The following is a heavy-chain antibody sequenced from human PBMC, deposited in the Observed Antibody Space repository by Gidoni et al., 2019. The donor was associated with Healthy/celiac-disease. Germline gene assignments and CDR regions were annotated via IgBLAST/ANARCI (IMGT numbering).Heavy chain of an antibody. V-gene: IGHV2-26*01. CDR1: GFSLSNARMG. CDR2: IFSNDEK. CDR3: ARIITNIDSSGYGEFLILYYFDY. Sequence: QVTLKESGPVLVKPTETLTLTCTVSGFSLSNARMGVSWIRQPPGKALEWLAHIFSNDEKSYSTSLKSRLTISKDTSKSQVVLTMTNMDPVDTATYYCARIITNIDSSGYGEFLILYYFDYWGQGTLVTVSS. J-gene: IGHJ4*02. D-gene: IGHD3-22*01.